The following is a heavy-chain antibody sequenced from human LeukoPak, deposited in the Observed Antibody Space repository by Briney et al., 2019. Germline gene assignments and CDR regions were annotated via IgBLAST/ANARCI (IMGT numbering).Heavy chain of an antibody. V-gene: IGHV1-2*06. CDR3: ARSEKYYYDSSGYYGYYFDY. J-gene: IGHJ4*02. CDR1: GYTFTDHY. Sequence: ASVKVSCKASGYTFTDHYIHWVRQAPGQGLEWMGRINPNSGGTNSAQKFQARVTMTRDTSINTAYMELSSLRSEDTAVYYCARSEKYYYDSSGYYGYYFDYWGQGTLVTVSS. D-gene: IGHD3-22*01. CDR2: INPNSGGT.